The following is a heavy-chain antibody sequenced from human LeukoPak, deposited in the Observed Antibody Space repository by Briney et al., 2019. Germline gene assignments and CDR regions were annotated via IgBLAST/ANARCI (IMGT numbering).Heavy chain of an antibody. J-gene: IGHJ6*03. Sequence: SSETLSLTCTVSGGSISSYYWSWIRQPPGKGLEWIGYIYYSGSTNYNPSLKSRVTISVDTSKSQFSLRLSSVTAADTAVYYCARVGRKTTFLLDYMDVWGKGTTVTVSS. CDR2: IYYSGST. CDR1: GGSISSYY. V-gene: IGHV4-59*08. CDR3: ARVGRKTTFLLDYMDV. D-gene: IGHD4-11*01.